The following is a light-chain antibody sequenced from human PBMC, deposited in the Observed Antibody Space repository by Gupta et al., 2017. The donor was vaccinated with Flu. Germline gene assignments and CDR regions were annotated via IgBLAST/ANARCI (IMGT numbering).Light chain of an antibody. CDR3: QQYGSSPPLFT. Sequence: DIVLTQSPGTLSLSPGERATLSCRASQSVSSSYLAWYQQKPGQAPRLLIYGASSRATGITDRFSGSGAGTDFTLTISRLEPEDCAVYYCQQYGSSPPLFTFGPGTKVDIK. J-gene: IGKJ3*01. CDR2: GAS. V-gene: IGKV3-20*01. CDR1: QSVSSSY.